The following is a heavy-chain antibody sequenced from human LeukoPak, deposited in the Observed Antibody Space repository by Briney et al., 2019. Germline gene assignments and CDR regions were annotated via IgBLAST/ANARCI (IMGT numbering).Heavy chain of an antibody. D-gene: IGHD2-21*01. CDR2: ISGSGGST. Sequence: GGSLRLSCAASGFTFSSYAMSWVRQAPGKGLEWVSAISGSGGSTYYADSVKGRFTISRDNSKNTLYLQMNSLRAEDTAVYYCAKDHPYGGGDCYEVAYYFDYWGQGTLVTVSS. CDR3: AKDHPYGGGDCYEVAYYFDY. CDR1: GFTFSSYA. J-gene: IGHJ4*02. V-gene: IGHV3-23*01.